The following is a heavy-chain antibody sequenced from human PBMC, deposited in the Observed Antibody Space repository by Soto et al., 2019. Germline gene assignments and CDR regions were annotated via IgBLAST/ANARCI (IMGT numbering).Heavy chain of an antibody. Sequence: EVQLLESGGGLVQPGGSLRLSCAASGLTFSSYGMSWVRQAPGKGLEWVSGISGSGGSTYYADSVKGRFTISRDNPKNTLYLQMNSLRAEDTAVYYCAKEGRYSSSRGYFDYWGQGTLVTVSS. CDR3: AKEGRYSSSRGYFDY. CDR2: ISGSGGST. D-gene: IGHD6-13*01. J-gene: IGHJ4*02. CDR1: GLTFSSYG. V-gene: IGHV3-23*01.